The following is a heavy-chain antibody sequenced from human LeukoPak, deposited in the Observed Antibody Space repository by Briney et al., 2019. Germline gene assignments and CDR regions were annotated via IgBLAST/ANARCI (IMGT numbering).Heavy chain of an antibody. V-gene: IGHV3-30*04. CDR3: ARGGYYDEGDAFDI. D-gene: IGHD3-22*01. J-gene: IGHJ3*02. CDR1: GFTFSSYA. CDR2: ISYDGSNK. Sequence: GGSLRLSCAASGFTFSSYAMHWVRQAPGKGLEWVAVISYDGSNKYYADSAKGRYTISRDNSKNTLYLQMNSLRAEDTAVYYCARGGYYDEGDAFDIWGQGTMVTVSS.